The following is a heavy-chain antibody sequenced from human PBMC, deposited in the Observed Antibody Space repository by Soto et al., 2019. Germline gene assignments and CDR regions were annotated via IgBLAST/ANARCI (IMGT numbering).Heavy chain of an antibody. V-gene: IGHV3-30-3*01. CDR1: GFTFSSYA. D-gene: IGHD4-17*01. Sequence: GSLRLSCAASGFTFSSYAMHWVRQAPGKGLEWVAVISYDGSNKYYADSVKGRFTISRDNSKNTLYLQMNSLRAEDTAVYYCARIDYGGNSFNVDFDYWGQGTLVTVSS. CDR3: ARIDYGGNSFNVDFDY. CDR2: ISYDGSNK. J-gene: IGHJ4*02.